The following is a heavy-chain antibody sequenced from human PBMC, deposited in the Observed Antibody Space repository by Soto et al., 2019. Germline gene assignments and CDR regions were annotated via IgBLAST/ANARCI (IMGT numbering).Heavy chain of an antibody. J-gene: IGHJ4*02. D-gene: IGHD4-17*01. V-gene: IGHV3-23*01. Sequence: PGGSLRLSCAASGLTFSSYAMSWVRQAPGKRLEWVSAISASGGDTLYADSVKGRFTISRDNSKNTLYLQMNSLRAEDTAIYYCAKDPSATVTTLYFDSWGQGTLVTVSS. CDR3: AKDPSATVTTLYFDS. CDR1: GLTFSSYA. CDR2: ISASGGDT.